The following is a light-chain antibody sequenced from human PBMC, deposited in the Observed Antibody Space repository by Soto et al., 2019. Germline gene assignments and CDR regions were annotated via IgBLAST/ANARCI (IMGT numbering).Light chain of an antibody. V-gene: IGLV6-57*03. J-gene: IGLJ1*01. CDR2: EDN. CDR1: SGSIASNY. CDR3: QSYDSSNHRF. Sequence: NFMLTQPHSVSESPGKTVTISCTRSSGSIASNYVQWYQQRPGSAPTTVIYEDNQRPSGVPDRFSGSIDSSSNSASLTISGLKTEDEADYYCQSYDSSNHRFFGTGTKVTVL.